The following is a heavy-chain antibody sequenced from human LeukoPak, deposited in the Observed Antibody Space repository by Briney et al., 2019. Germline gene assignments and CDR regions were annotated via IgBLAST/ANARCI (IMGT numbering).Heavy chain of an antibody. CDR1: GFTFSSYW. Sequence: PGGSLRLSCEASGFTFSSYWMHWVRQAPGKGLEWVANIKQDGSEKYYVDSVKGRFTISRDNAKNSLYLQMNSLRAEDTAVYYCARVSTAYYYYYGMDVWGQGTTVTVSS. CDR2: IKQDGSEK. V-gene: IGHV3-7*01. CDR3: ARVSTAYYYYYGMDV. J-gene: IGHJ6*02.